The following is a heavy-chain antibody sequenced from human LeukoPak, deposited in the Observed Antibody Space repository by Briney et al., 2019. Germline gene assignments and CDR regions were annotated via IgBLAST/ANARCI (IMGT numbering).Heavy chain of an antibody. CDR3: ARDLSSYGSSWYIRDAYLDY. D-gene: IGHD6-13*01. CDR1: GFTFSSYS. Sequence: GGSLRLSCAASGFTFSSYSMNWVRQAPGKGLEWVSSISSSSSYIYYADSVKGRFTISRDNAKNSLYLQMNSLRAEDTAVYYCARDLSSYGSSWYIRDAYLDYWGQGTLVTVSS. CDR2: ISSSSSYI. J-gene: IGHJ4*02. V-gene: IGHV3-21*01.